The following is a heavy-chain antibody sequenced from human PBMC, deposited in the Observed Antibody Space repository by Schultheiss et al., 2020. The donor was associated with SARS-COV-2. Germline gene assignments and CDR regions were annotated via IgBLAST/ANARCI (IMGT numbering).Heavy chain of an antibody. Sequence: GGSLRLSCAASGFTFSSYAMSWVRQAPGKGLEWVSAISGSGGSTYYADSVKGRFTISRENAKNSLYLQMNSLRAGDTAVYYCARVRLVASKRNYYYGMDVWGQGTTVTVSS. CDR2: ISGSGGST. CDR3: ARVRLVASKRNYYYGMDV. CDR1: GFTFSSYA. V-gene: IGHV3-23*01. J-gene: IGHJ6*02. D-gene: IGHD2-15*01.